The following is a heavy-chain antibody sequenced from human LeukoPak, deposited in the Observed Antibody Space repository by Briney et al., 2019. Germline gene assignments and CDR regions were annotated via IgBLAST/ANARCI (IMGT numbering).Heavy chain of an antibody. CDR2: IIPIFGTA. J-gene: IGHJ4*02. V-gene: IGHV1-69*13. Sequence: SVKVSCKASGGTFSSYAISWVRQAPGQGLEWMGGIIPIFGTANYAQKFQGRVTITADESTSTAYMELSSLRSEDTAVYYCARTTYYYDSSGYYLHWGQGTLVTVSS. CDR3: ARTTYYYDSSGYYLH. D-gene: IGHD3-22*01. CDR1: GGTFSSYA.